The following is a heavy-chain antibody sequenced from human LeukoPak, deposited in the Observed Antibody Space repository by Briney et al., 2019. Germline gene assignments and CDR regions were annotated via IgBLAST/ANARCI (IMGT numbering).Heavy chain of an antibody. V-gene: IGHV4-34*01. CDR1: GGSFSGYY. Sequence: SGTLSLTCAVYGGSFSGYYWSWIRQPPGKGLEWIGEINHSGSTNYNPSLKSRVTISVDTSKNQFSLKLSSVTAADTAVYYCARGAVVVPAARAAGFDPWGQGTLVTVSS. D-gene: IGHD2-2*01. CDR2: INHSGST. J-gene: IGHJ5*02. CDR3: ARGAVVVPAARAAGFDP.